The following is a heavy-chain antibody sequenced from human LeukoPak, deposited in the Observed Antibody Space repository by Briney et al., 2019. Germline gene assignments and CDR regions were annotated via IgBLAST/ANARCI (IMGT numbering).Heavy chain of an antibody. CDR3: ARLFTPRYCSTTSCYWKGWFDP. D-gene: IGHD2-2*01. CDR2: IIPIFGTA. CDR1: GGTFSSYA. Sequence: SVKVSCKASGGTFSSYAISWVRQAPGQGLEWMGGIIPIFGTANYAQKFQGRVTITADKSTSTAYMELSSLRSEDTAVYYCARLFTPRYCSTTSCYWKGWFDPWGQGTLVTVSS. J-gene: IGHJ5*02. V-gene: IGHV1-69*06.